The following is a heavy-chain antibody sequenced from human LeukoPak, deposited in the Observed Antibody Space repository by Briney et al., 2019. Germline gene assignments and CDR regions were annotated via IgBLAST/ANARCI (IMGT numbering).Heavy chain of an antibody. J-gene: IGHJ4*02. V-gene: IGHV4-59*08. D-gene: IGHD6-13*01. CDR3: ASSIAAAGTGYFDY. Sequence: SETLSLTCTVSGGSISGYYWSWIRQPPGKGLEWIGYIYYRGDTSYNPSLKSRVTISVDTSKNQFSLKLSSVTAADTAVYYCASSIAAAGTGYFDYWGQGTLVTVSS. CDR2: IYYRGDT. CDR1: GGSISGYY.